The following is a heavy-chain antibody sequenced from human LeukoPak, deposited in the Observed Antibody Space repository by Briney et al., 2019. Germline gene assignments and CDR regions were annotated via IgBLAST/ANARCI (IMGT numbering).Heavy chain of an antibody. Sequence: PGASLKISCKGSGYSFTSYWISWVRQLPGKGLEWMGRIDPSDSYTNYSPSSQGHVTISADKSISTAYLQWSSLKASDTAMYYCASSGYSSGWYDYWGQGTLVTVSS. CDR1: GYSFTSYW. CDR3: ASSGYSSGWYDY. D-gene: IGHD6-19*01. J-gene: IGHJ4*02. CDR2: IDPSDSYT. V-gene: IGHV5-10-1*01.